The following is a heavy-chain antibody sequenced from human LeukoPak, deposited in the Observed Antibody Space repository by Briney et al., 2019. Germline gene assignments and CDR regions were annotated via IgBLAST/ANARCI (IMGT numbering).Heavy chain of an antibody. D-gene: IGHD2-2*02. J-gene: IGHJ3*02. V-gene: IGHV3-23*01. CDR3: AIGGYCSSTSCYTGGAFDI. Sequence: GGSLRLSCAASGFTFSSYAMSCVRQAPGKGLEWVSAISGSGGSTYYADSVKGRFTISRDNSKNTLYLQMNSLRAEDTAVYYCAIGGYCSSTSCYTGGAFDIWGQGTMVTVSS. CDR2: ISGSGGST. CDR1: GFTFSSYA.